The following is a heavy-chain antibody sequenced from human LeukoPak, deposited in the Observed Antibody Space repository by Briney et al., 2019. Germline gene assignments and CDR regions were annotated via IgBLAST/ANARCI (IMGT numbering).Heavy chain of an antibody. CDR1: GFTFRNYG. Sequence: GRSLRLSCSASGFTFRNYGVHWVRQAPGKSLEWVAVIWYDGSNEYYADSVKGRFTISRDNSKNTLYLQMNSLRAEDTAVYYCAKDKNYGDSGFDYWGQGTLVTVSS. CDR2: IWYDGSNE. J-gene: IGHJ4*02. V-gene: IGHV3-33*06. D-gene: IGHD4-17*01. CDR3: AKDKNYGDSGFDY.